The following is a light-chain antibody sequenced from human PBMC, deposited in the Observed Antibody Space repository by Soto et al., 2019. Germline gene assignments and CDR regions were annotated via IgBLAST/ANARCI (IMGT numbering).Light chain of an antibody. CDR2: GAS. J-gene: IGKJ2*01. CDR1: QSVSSN. CDR3: QQYNKWPPYT. Sequence: EIVMTQSPATLSVSPGERATLSCRASQSVSSNLAWYQQKPGQAPRLLIYGASTRATGIPARFSGSGSGTEFTLTISSRQSEDFVVYYCQQYNKWPPYTFGQGTKLEIK. V-gene: IGKV3-15*01.